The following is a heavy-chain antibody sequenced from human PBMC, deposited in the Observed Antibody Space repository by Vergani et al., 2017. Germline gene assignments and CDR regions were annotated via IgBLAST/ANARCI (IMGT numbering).Heavy chain of an antibody. J-gene: IGHJ6*02. D-gene: IGHD6-13*01. V-gene: IGHV1-46*01. CDR1: GYTFTSYY. CDR3: ARENSSWGLNNYYYYGMDV. CDR2: INPSGGST. Sequence: QVQLVQSGAEVKKPGASVKVSCKASGYTFTSYYMHWVRQAPGQGLEWMGIINPSGGSTSYAQKFQGRVTMTRDTSTSTVYMELSSLRSEDTAVYYCARENSSWGLNNYYYYGMDVWGQGTTVTVSS.